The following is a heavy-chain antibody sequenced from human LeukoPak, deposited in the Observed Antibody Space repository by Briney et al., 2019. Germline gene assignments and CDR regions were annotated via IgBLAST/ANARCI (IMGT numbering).Heavy chain of an antibody. Sequence: SSETLSLTCTVSGGSISSSSYYWGWIRQPPGKGLEWIGSIYYSGSTYYNPSLKSRVTISVDTSKNQFPLKLSSVTAANTAVYYCARRKRIGTKSAWGYWGQGTLVTVSS. V-gene: IGHV4-39*01. J-gene: IGHJ4*02. CDR2: IYYSGST. D-gene: IGHD1-14*01. CDR1: GGSISSSSYY. CDR3: ARRKRIGTKSAWGY.